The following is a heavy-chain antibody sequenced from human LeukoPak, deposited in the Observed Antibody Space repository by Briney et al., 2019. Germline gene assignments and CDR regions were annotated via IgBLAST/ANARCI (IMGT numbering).Heavy chain of an antibody. V-gene: IGHV3-9*01. CDR1: GFTFDDYA. D-gene: IGHD3-9*01. Sequence: QSGGSLRLSCAASGFTFDDYAMHWVRQAPGKGLEWVSGISWNSGSIGYADSVKGRFTISRDNAKNSLYLQMNSLRAEDTALYYCAKVKGRYFDWPYGFDYWGQGTLVTVSS. CDR3: AKVKGRYFDWPYGFDY. CDR2: ISWNSGSI. J-gene: IGHJ4*02.